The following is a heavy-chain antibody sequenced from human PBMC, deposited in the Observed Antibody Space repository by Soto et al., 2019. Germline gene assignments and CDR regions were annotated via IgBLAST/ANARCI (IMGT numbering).Heavy chain of an antibody. D-gene: IGHD2-8*01. J-gene: IGHJ3*02. CDR1: GFTFSSYG. CDR2: IWYDGSNK. V-gene: IGHV3-33*01. CDR3: ARGGVYGPSAFGI. Sequence: QVQLVESGGGVVQPGRSLRLSCAASGFTFSSYGMHWVRQAPGKGLEWVAVIWYDGSNKYYADSVKGRFTISRENSKNTLYLQMNSLRAEDTAXXXXARGGVYGPSAFGIWGQGTMVTVPS.